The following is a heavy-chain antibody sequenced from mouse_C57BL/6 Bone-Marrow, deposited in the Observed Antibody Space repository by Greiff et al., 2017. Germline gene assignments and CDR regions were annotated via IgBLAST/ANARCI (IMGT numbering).Heavy chain of an antibody. Sequence: QVQLQHPGAELVRPGSSVKLSCKASGYTFTSYWMHWVKQRPIQGLEWIGNIDPSSSETHYNQQFKDKATLTVDKSSSTAYMQLSSLTSEDSAVYDGARDYYGSNYWYFDIWGTGTTVTVSS. V-gene: IGHV1-52*01. CDR1: GYTFTSYW. J-gene: IGHJ1*03. CDR2: IDPSSSET. D-gene: IGHD1-1*01. CDR3: ARDYYGSNYWYFDI.